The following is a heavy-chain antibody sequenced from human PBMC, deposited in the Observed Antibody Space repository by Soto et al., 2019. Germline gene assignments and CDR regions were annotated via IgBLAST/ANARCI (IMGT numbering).Heavy chain of an antibody. D-gene: IGHD2-21*02. Sequence: PSETLSLTCTVSGGSISSGGYYGSLIRQHPGKGLGCVGYIYYRGSTYYNPSLKSRVTISVDTSKNQFCLKLSSVTAADTAVYYCARDCGGDCYAGGTESYYYGMDVWGQGTTVTVSS. V-gene: IGHV4-31*03. CDR2: IYYRGST. CDR1: GGSISSGGYY. CDR3: ARDCGGDCYAGGTESYYYGMDV. J-gene: IGHJ6*02.